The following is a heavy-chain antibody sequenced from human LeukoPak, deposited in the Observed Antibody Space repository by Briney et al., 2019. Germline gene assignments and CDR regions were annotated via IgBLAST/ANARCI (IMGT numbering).Heavy chain of an antibody. D-gene: IGHD2-2*01. CDR3: ARAPFIYCATTNCYYFDY. Sequence: PGRSLRLSCAASGFTFSSYGMHWVRQAPGKGLEWVAFIRYDGSNKYYADSVRGRFTISRDNSKNTLSLQMNSLRVEDTAVYYCARAPFIYCATTNCYYFDYWGQGSLVTVSS. V-gene: IGHV3-30*02. CDR2: IRYDGSNK. J-gene: IGHJ4*02. CDR1: GFTFSSYG.